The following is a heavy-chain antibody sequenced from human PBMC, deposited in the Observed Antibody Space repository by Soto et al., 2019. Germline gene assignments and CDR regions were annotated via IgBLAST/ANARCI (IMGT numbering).Heavy chain of an antibody. Sequence: QVQLVQSGAEVKKPGSSVKVSCKASGGTFSSYAISWVRQAPGQGLDCMGGIIPIFGTANYAQKFQGRVTITADESTSTAYMELSSLRSEDTAVYYCARYRPRVLMVYATPGDWFDPWGQGTLVTVSS. J-gene: IGHJ5*02. CDR2: IIPIFGTA. CDR3: ARYRPRVLMVYATPGDWFDP. CDR1: GGTFSSYA. V-gene: IGHV1-69*01. D-gene: IGHD2-8*01.